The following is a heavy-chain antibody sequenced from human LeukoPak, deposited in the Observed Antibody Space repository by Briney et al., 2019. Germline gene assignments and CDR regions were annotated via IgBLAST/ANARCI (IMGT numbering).Heavy chain of an antibody. D-gene: IGHD3-16*01. CDR1: GDSVSSNSAA. CDR2: TYYRSKWYN. J-gene: IGHJ4*02. Sequence: SQTLSLTCAISGDSVSSNSAAWNWIRQSPSRGLEWLGRTYYRSKWYNDYAVSVKSRITINPDTSKNQFSLQLNSVTPEDTAVYYCARDVVYYDYVGGVTFDHWGQGTLVTVSS. V-gene: IGHV6-1*01. CDR3: ARDVVYYDYVGGVTFDH.